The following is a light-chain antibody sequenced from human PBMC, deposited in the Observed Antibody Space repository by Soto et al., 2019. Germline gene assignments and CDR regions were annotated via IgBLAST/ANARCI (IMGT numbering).Light chain of an antibody. CDR1: QSVSSN. Sequence: EIVMTQSPATLSVSPGERATLSCRASQSVSSNLAWYQQKPGQAPRLPIYGASTRASGIRARLSGGGSGSEVTLTSSSLQPEDFAVYYGQQDNNWPREFTFGRGTKVDIK. CDR3: QQDNNWPREFT. J-gene: IGKJ3*01. CDR2: GAS. V-gene: IGKV3-15*01.